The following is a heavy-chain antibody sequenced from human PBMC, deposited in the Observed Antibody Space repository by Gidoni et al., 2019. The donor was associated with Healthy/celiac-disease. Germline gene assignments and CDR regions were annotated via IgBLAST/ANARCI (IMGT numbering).Heavy chain of an antibody. J-gene: IGHJ4*02. CDR1: GFTFSRYW. V-gene: IGHV3-74*01. CDR3: ARVGSWWELPNGGYDY. CDR2: INSDGSST. Sequence: VQLVESGGGLVQPGGSLRLSCDASGFTFSRYWMHWVRQAPGKGLVWVSRINSDGSSTSYADSVKGRFTISRDNAKNTLYLQMNSLRAEDTAVYYCARVGSWWELPNGGYDYWGQGTLVTVSS. D-gene: IGHD1-26*01.